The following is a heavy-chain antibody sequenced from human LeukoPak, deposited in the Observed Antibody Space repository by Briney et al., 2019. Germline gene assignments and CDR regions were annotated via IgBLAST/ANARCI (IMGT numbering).Heavy chain of an antibody. CDR1: GFTFSSYG. J-gene: IGHJ4*02. D-gene: IGHD6-19*01. V-gene: IGHV3-30*18. Sequence: GGSLRLSCAASGFTFSSYGMHWVRQAPGKGLEWVAAISNDGSDKYYADSVKGRFTISRDNSKNTLYLQMNSLRAEDTAMYYCGKTIAVADTTDFWGQGTLVTVSS. CDR3: GKTIAVADTTDF. CDR2: ISNDGSDK.